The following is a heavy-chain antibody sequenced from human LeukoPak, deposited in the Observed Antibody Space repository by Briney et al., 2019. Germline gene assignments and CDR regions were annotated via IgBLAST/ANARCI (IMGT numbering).Heavy chain of an antibody. V-gene: IGHV3-21*06. Sequence: GGSLRLSCTASGFTFSDYDMNWVRLAPGKGLEWVSSISGRSSHMYYTDSAKGRFTISRDNAKNSLYLQMDSLRAEDTAVYYCARAFPPLRTSAAGDFWGQGTLVTVSS. CDR3: ARAFPPLRTSAAGDF. D-gene: IGHD6-25*01. J-gene: IGHJ4*02. CDR2: ISGRSSHM. CDR1: GFTFSDYD.